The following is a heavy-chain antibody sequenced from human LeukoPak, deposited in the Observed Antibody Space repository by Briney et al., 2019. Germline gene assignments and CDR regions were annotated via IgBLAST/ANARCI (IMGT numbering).Heavy chain of an antibody. CDR3: ARGGYQLPEGFFDY. CDR1: GGSPSGYY. V-gene: IGHV4-34*01. CDR2: INYSGST. Sequence: SQTLSLTCAVYGGSPSGYYWSWIRQSPGRGLEWIGEINYSGSTNYNPSLKSRVTVSVDTSKNQFSLKLNALTTADTAIYYCARGGYQLPEGFFDYWGRGTLVTVSS. D-gene: IGHD5-24*01. J-gene: IGHJ4*02.